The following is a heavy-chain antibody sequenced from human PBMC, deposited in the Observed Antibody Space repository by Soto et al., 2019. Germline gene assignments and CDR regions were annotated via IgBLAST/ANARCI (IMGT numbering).Heavy chain of an antibody. Sequence: QVQLQESGPGLVKPSETLSLTCTVAGGSLTDHYWNWFRQSPGKGLHWIGYVYYNGGTNYNPSLKSRVTMSVDTSKNQFSLNLRSVTAADTAVYFCARGNDWKSSTFDIWGQGTMVSVSS. CDR3: ARGNDWKSSTFDI. J-gene: IGHJ3*02. CDR2: VYYNGGT. CDR1: GGSLTDHY. D-gene: IGHD2-21*01. V-gene: IGHV4-59*11.